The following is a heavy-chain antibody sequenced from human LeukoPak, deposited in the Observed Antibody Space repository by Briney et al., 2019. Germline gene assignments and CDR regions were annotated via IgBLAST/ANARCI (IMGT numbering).Heavy chain of an antibody. V-gene: IGHV1-18*01. CDR1: GYTFTSYG. J-gene: IGHJ4*02. CDR2: ISAYNGNT. Sequence: SGKVSCKASGYTFTSYGISWVRQAPGQGLEWMGWISAYNGNTNYAQKLQGRVTMTTDTSTSTAYMELRSLRSDDTAVYYCAGVPLIWLGELCHFDYWGKGTLVTVSS. CDR3: AGVPLIWLGELCHFDY. D-gene: IGHD3-10*01.